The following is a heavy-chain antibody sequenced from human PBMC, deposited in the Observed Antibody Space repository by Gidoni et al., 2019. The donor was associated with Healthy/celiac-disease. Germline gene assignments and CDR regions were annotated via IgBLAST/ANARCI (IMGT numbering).Heavy chain of an antibody. V-gene: IGHV3-30*18. CDR2: ISYDGSNK. CDR1: GFTFSIYG. CDR3: AKAYSGYDLGY. Sequence: QVQLVESGGGVVQPGRSLRLSCAASGFTFSIYGMHWVRQAPGKGLEWVAVISYDGSNKYYADSVKGRFTISRDNSKNTLYLQMNSLRAEDTAVYYCAKAYSGYDLGYWGQGTLVTVSS. J-gene: IGHJ4*02. D-gene: IGHD5-12*01.